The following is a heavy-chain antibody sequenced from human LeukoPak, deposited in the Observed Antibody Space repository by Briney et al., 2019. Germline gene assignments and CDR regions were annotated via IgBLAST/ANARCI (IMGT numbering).Heavy chain of an antibody. J-gene: IGHJ3*02. CDR1: GFTFSSYA. CDR2: ISYDGNNK. CDR3: ARDSSGWAFDI. Sequence: GGSLRLSCAASGFTFSSYAMHWVRQAPGKGLEWVAVISYDGNNKYYADSVKGRFTISRDNSKNTLYLQMNSLRAEDTAVYYCARDSSGWAFDIWGQGTMVTVSS. D-gene: IGHD6-19*01. V-gene: IGHV3-30-3*01.